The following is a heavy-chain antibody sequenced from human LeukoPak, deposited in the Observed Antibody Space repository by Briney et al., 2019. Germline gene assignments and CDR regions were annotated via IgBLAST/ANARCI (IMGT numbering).Heavy chain of an antibody. Sequence: GGSLRLSCAASGVTVSSNNMSWVRQAPGKGLEWVSVVYSGGNTYYADSVKGRFTISRDNSKNTLYLQMNSLRAEDTAVYYCARRPEGLDSWGQGTLVTVSS. V-gene: IGHV3-53*01. CDR3: ARRPEGLDS. CDR1: GVTVSSNN. J-gene: IGHJ4*02. CDR2: VYSGGNT.